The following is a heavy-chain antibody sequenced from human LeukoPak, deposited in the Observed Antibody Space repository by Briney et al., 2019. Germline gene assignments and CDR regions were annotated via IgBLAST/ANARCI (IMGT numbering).Heavy chain of an antibody. CDR3: ARHSSCSSTSCYSFDY. J-gene: IGHJ4*02. Sequence: PSETLSLTCTISGYSISSGYYWGWIRPPPGKGLEWIGSIYHSGSTYYNPSLKSRVTISVDTSKNQFSLKLSSVTAADTAVYCCARHSSCSSTSCYSFDYWGQGTLVTVSS. CDR1: GYSISSGYY. V-gene: IGHV4-38-2*02. CDR2: IYHSGST. D-gene: IGHD2-2*01.